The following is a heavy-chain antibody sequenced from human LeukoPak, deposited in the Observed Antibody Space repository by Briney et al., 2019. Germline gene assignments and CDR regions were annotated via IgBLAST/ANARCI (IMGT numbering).Heavy chain of an antibody. V-gene: IGHV3-23*01. Sequence: PGGSLRLSCTASGFTFSDYAMMWVRQAPGEGLEWVSAISGSGGSTYYADSVKGRFTISRDNSKNTLYLQMNSLRAEDTAVYYCAKGPSLGSWYEVFDYWGQGTLVTVSS. CDR2: ISGSGGST. CDR1: GFTFSDYA. J-gene: IGHJ4*02. D-gene: IGHD6-13*01. CDR3: AKGPSLGSWYEVFDY.